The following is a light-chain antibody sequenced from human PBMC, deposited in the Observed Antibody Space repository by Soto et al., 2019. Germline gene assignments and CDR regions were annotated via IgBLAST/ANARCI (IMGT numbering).Light chain of an antibody. CDR2: GAS. CDR1: QSVSNSY. V-gene: IGKV3-20*01. Sequence: EIVLTQSPGTLSLSPGERATLSCRASQSVSNSYLAWYQQKPGQAPRLLIYGASSRATGIPDRFSGSGSGTDFTLTISRLEPEDFAVYYCQQYGSSPSITFAQGTRLEI. CDR3: QQYGSSPSIT. J-gene: IGKJ5*01.